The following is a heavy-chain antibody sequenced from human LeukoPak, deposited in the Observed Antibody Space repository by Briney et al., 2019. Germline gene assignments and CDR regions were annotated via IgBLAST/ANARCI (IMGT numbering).Heavy chain of an antibody. Sequence: PGGSLRLSCAASGFTFSTYSMNWVRQAPGKGLEWVAVMWNDGITGKYADSVRGRFSVSRDNSKNTVYLQMDSLRADGTSVYYCARDGSGWSSDYWGQGTLVTVSS. V-gene: IGHV3-33*08. CDR2: MWNDGITG. CDR3: ARDGSGWSSDY. D-gene: IGHD6-19*01. CDR1: GFTFSTYS. J-gene: IGHJ4*02.